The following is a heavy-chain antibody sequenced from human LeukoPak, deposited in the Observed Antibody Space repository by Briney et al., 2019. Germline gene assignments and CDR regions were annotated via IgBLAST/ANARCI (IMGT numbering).Heavy chain of an antibody. CDR3: ARDFAERTGGIAFDI. Sequence: PSQTLSLTCAVSGGSISSGGYSWSWIRQPPGKGLEWIGYIYHSGGTNYNPSLKSRVTISVDTSKNQFSLKLSSVTAADTAVYYCARDFAERTGGIAFDIWGQGTMVTVSS. D-gene: IGHD1-14*01. CDR1: GGSISSGGYS. J-gene: IGHJ3*02. V-gene: IGHV4-30-2*01. CDR2: IYHSGGT.